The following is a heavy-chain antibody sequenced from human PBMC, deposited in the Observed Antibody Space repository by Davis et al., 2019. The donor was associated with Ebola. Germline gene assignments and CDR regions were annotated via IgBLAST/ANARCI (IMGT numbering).Heavy chain of an antibody. Sequence: GESLKISCAASGFTVSNIYMNWVRQAPGKGLEWVSDMYSGGTTHYADSVKGRFTISRDNSKNTLYLQMDSLRAEDTAMYYCARSSYYYDSSGYYDAFDIWGQGTMVTVSS. D-gene: IGHD3-22*01. J-gene: IGHJ3*02. CDR1: GFTVSNIY. V-gene: IGHV3-53*01. CDR3: ARSSYYYDSSGYYDAFDI. CDR2: MYSGGTT.